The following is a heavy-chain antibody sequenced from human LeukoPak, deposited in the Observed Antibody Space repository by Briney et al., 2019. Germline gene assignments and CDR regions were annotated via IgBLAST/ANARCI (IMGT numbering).Heavy chain of an antibody. J-gene: IGHJ4*02. Sequence: GESLQISCQGSGYSFTSYWIGWVRQLPGKGLEWMGSIYPGDSDTRYSPSFQGQVTISADKSISTAYLQWSSLKASDTAMYYCARHATSISCEHYWGQGTLVTVSS. CDR3: ARHATSISCEHY. CDR1: GYSFTSYW. D-gene: IGHD6-6*01. CDR2: IYPGDSDT. V-gene: IGHV5-51*01.